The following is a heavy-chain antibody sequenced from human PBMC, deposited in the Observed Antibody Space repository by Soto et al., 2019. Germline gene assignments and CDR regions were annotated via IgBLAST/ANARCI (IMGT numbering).Heavy chain of an antibody. CDR1: GYSFTSYW. CDR3: ERPSKSEYGDYCFDY. D-gene: IGHD4-17*01. J-gene: IGHJ4*02. V-gene: IGHV5-51*01. Sequence: GESLKISCKGSGYSFTSYWIGWVRQMPGKGLEWMGIIYPGDSDTRYSPSFQGQVTISADESISTAYLQWSSLKASDTAMYYCERPSKSEYGDYCFDYWGQGTLVTVYS. CDR2: IYPGDSDT.